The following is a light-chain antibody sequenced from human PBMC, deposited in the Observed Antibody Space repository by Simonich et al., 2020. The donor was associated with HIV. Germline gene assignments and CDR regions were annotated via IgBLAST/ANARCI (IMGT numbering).Light chain of an antibody. V-gene: IGKV4-1*01. CDR3: QQYYRTPLT. Sequence: DLVMTQSPDSLALSLGERAPITCKSSQSVLYSSNNKNYLAWYQQKPGPPPKLLIYWASTRKSEVPDRFSGSGSGTDFTLTISNLQAEDVAVYYCQQYYRTPLTFGQGTKVEIK. CDR2: WAS. J-gene: IGKJ1*01. CDR1: QSVLYSSNNKNY.